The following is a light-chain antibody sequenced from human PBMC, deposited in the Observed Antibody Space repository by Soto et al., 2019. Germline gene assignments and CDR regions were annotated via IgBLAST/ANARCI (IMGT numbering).Light chain of an antibody. CDR1: SSDVGSFNL. CDR3: CSYAGSYTLI. Sequence: QSALTQPASVSGSPGQSITISCTGTSSDVGSFNLVSCYQQHSGQSPKLMIYEANNRPSWISNRFSGSKSGNTASLTISGLQAEDEAVYYCCSYAGSYTLIFGGGTKLTVL. V-gene: IGLV2-23*01. J-gene: IGLJ2*01. CDR2: EAN.